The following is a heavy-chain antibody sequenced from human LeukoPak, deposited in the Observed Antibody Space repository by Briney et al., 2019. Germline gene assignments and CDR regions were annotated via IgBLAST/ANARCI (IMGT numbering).Heavy chain of an antibody. CDR2: ISYDGSNK. D-gene: IGHD2-15*01. CDR1: GFTFSSYG. J-gene: IGHJ4*02. V-gene: IGHV3-30*18. CDR3: AKTSGGSCCRDFDY. Sequence: AGGSLRLSCAASGFTFSSYGMHWVRQAPGKGLEWVAVISYDGSNKYYADSVKGRFTISRDNSKNTLYLQMNSLRAEDTAVYYCAKTSGGSCCRDFDYWGQGTLVTVSS.